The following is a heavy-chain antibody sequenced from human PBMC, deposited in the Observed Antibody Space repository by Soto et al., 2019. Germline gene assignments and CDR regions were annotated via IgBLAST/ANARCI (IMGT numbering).Heavy chain of an antibody. CDR1: GFTVNSNY. V-gene: IGHV3-66*01. CDR3: AREDGYYGMDV. Sequence: DVQLVESGGGLVQPGGSLTLSCAASGFTVNSNYMSWVRQAPGKGLEWVSVIYSGGSTYYADSVKGRFTISRDNSKNTLYPQMNSLRAEDTAVYYCAREDGYYGMDVWGQGTTVTVSS. CDR2: IYSGGST. J-gene: IGHJ6*02.